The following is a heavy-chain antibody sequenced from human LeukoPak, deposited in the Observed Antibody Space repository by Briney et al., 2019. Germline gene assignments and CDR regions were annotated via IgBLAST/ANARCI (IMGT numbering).Heavy chain of an antibody. CDR1: GGSISSYY. J-gene: IGHJ4*02. Sequence: SETLSLTCTVSGGSISSYYWSWIRQPPGKGLEWIGYIYYNGSTNYNPSLKSRVTMSVDTSKNQFSLKLSSVTAADTAVYYCAREAGPFDYWGQGTLVTVSS. D-gene: IGHD6-19*01. V-gene: IGHV4-59*12. CDR2: IYYNGST. CDR3: AREAGPFDY.